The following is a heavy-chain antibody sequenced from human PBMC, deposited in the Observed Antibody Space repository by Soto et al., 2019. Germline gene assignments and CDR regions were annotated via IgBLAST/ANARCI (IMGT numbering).Heavy chain of an antibody. Sequence: GGSLRLSCAASGFTFSDYSMSWIRQAPGKGLEWVSYISSSSTYTNYADSVRGRFTISRDNAKNSLYLQMNSLRAEDTAVYYCARAGAYCGGDCYFDAFDIWGQGTMVTVSS. V-gene: IGHV3-11*06. CDR2: ISSSSTYT. J-gene: IGHJ3*02. CDR3: ARAGAYCGGDCYFDAFDI. D-gene: IGHD2-21*02. CDR1: GFTFSDYS.